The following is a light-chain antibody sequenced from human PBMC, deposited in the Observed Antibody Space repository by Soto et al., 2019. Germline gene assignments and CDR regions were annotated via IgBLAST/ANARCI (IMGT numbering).Light chain of an antibody. CDR2: DVS. CDR3: SSYTSSSPLVV. CDR1: SSDVGGYNY. Sequence: QSALTQPASVSGSPGQSITISCTGTSSDVGGYNYVSWDQQHPGKAPKLMIYDVSNRPSGVSNRFSGSKSGNTASLTISGLQAEDEDDYYCSSYTSSSPLVVFGGGTKLTVL. V-gene: IGLV2-14*01. J-gene: IGLJ2*01.